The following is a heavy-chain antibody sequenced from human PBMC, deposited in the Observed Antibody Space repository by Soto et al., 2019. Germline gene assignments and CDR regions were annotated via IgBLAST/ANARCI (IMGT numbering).Heavy chain of an antibody. D-gene: IGHD4-17*01. Sequence: ASVKVSCKASGYTFTSYGISWVRQAPGQGLEWMGWISAYNGNTNYAQKLQGRVTMTTDTSTSTAYMELGSLRSDDTAVYYCARLTHPKYSLGRLGRGLDYGDPYYYYYYMDVWGKGTTVTVSS. CDR3: ARLTHPKYSLGRLGRGLDYGDPYYYYYYMDV. CDR2: ISAYNGNT. V-gene: IGHV1-18*01. J-gene: IGHJ6*03. CDR1: GYTFTSYG.